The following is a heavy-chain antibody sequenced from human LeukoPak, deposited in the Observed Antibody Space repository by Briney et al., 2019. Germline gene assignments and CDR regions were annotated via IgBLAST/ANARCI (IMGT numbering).Heavy chain of an antibody. CDR1: GGSFSGYY. V-gene: IGHV4-34*01. CDR2: INHSGST. D-gene: IGHD1-26*01. J-gene: IGHJ4*02. Sequence: SETLSLTCAVYGGSFSGYYWSWIRQPPGKGLEWIGEINHSGSTNYNPSLKSRVTISVDTSKNQFSLKLSSVTAADTAVYYCARDSNIGGKVGAIRGPSDYWGQGTLVTVSS. CDR3: ARDSNIGGKVGAIRGPSDY.